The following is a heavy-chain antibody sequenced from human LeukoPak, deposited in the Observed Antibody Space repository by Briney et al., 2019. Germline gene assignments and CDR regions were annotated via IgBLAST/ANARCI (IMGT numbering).Heavy chain of an antibody. CDR3: ARQKKYYDILTAYYHIDY. D-gene: IGHD3-9*01. CDR2: IYPGDSEL. Sequence: GASLKISCKGSGYSFTSYWIGWVRQLPGKGLEWMGIIYPGDSELRYSPSFQGQVTISADKSITTAYLQWSSLKASDTAMYYCARQKKYYDILTAYYHIDYWGQGTLVTVSS. J-gene: IGHJ4*02. CDR1: GYSFTSYW. V-gene: IGHV5-51*01.